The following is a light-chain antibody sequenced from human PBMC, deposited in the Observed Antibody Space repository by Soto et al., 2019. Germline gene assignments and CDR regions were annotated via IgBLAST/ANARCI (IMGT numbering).Light chain of an antibody. J-gene: IGLJ2*01. CDR2: TNN. V-gene: IGLV1-47*01. CDR1: SSNIGSNY. Sequence: QAVVTQPPSASGTPGQGVTISCSGSSSNIGSNYVYWYQQLPGTAPKLLIHTNNQRPSGVPDRFSGSKSGTSASLAISGLRSEDEADYYCAAWDDSLSGVVFGGGTKLTVL. CDR3: AAWDDSLSGVV.